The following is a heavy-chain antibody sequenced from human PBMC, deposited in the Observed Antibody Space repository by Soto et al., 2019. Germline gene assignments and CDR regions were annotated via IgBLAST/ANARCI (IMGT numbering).Heavy chain of an antibody. CDR3: AKERVYCSSTSCPQWYYYYGMDV. J-gene: IGHJ6*02. V-gene: IGHV3-23*01. Sequence: GGSLRLSCAASGFTFSSYAMSWVRQAPGKGLEWVSAISGSGGSTYYADSVKGRFTISRDNSKNTLYLQMNSLRAEDTAVYYCAKERVYCSSTSCPQWYYYYGMDVWVQGTTVTVSS. CDR2: ISGSGGST. CDR1: GFTFSSYA. D-gene: IGHD2-2*01.